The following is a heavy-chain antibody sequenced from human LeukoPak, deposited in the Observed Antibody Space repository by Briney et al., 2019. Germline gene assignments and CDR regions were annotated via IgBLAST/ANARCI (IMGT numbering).Heavy chain of an antibody. D-gene: IGHD3-10*01. CDR1: GGSIRSSYYY. J-gene: IGHJ4*02. CDR2: IYDSGST. Sequence: SETLSLTCTVSGGSIRSSYYYWGWIRQPPGKGLEWIGSIYDSGSTYYNPSLKSRVTIFVDASENQFSLKLSSVTAADTVVYYCARQIYGSGKADYWGQGTLVTVSS. V-gene: IGHV4-39*01. CDR3: ARQIYGSGKADY.